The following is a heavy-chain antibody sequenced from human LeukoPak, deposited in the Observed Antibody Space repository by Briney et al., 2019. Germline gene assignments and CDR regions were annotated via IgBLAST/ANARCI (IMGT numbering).Heavy chain of an antibody. CDR1: GYSFTSYW. CDR2: IDPSDSYT. D-gene: IGHD3-10*01. Sequence: GESLRISCKGSGYSFTSYWISWARQMPGKGLEWMGRIDPSDSYTNYSPSFQGHVTISADKSISTAYLQWSSLKASDTAMYYCARDPMVRGVIITKDYYYYYGMDVWGKGTTVTVSS. J-gene: IGHJ6*04. V-gene: IGHV5-10-1*01. CDR3: ARDPMVRGVIITKDYYYYYGMDV.